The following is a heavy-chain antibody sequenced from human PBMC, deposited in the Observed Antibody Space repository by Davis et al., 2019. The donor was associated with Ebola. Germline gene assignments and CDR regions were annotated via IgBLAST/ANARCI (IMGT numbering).Heavy chain of an antibody. CDR3: ARGFDGHNPHDY. Sequence: ASVKVSCTASGYSFTTNGISWVRQAPGQGLEWLGWISAFNGNTDYAHKVQDRVVLTTDTSTTTAYMELMNLRSDDTAVYYCARGFDGHNPHDYWGQGTLVTVSS. V-gene: IGHV1-18*04. CDR2: ISAFNGNT. CDR1: GYSFTTNG. J-gene: IGHJ4*02. D-gene: IGHD5-24*01.